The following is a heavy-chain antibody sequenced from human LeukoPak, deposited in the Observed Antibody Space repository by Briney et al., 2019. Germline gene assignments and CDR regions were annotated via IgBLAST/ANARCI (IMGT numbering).Heavy chain of an antibody. CDR2: INPNSGGT. J-gene: IGHJ4*02. Sequence: ASVKVSCKASVYTFTGYYMHWVRQAPGQGLEWMGWINPNSGGTNYAQKFQGRVTMTRDTSISTAYMELSRLRSDDTAVYYCAREYSYGQNLDYWGQGTLVTVSS. CDR3: AREYSYGQNLDY. CDR1: VYTFTGYY. V-gene: IGHV1-2*02. D-gene: IGHD5-18*01.